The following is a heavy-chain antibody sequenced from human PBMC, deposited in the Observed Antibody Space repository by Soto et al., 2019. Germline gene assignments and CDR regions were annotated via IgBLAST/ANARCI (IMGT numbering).Heavy chain of an antibody. Sequence: QITLKESGPPLVKPTQTLTLTCTFSGFSLSTSGVGVGWIRQPPGKALEWLALIYWDDDKRYSPSLKSRLTITKDTSKNQVVLTMTNMDPVDTATYYCAHGTHDYGDYVGAFDIWGQGTMVTVSS. J-gene: IGHJ3*02. CDR3: AHGTHDYGDYVGAFDI. CDR2: IYWDDDK. CDR1: GFSLSTSGVG. D-gene: IGHD4-17*01. V-gene: IGHV2-5*02.